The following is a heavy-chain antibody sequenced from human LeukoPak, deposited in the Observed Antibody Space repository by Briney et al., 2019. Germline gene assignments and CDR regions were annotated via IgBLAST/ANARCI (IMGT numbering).Heavy chain of an antibody. CDR1: GGSISSYY. V-gene: IGHV4-59*01. J-gene: IGHJ5*02. CDR2: IYYSGST. CDR3: AREGYSSGYKWFDP. Sequence: SETLSLTCTVSGGSISSYYWSWIRQSPGKGLEWIGYIYYSGSTDYNPSLKSRVTISADTSKNQFSPKLSAVTAADTAVYYCAREGYSSGYKWFDPWGQGTLVTVSS. D-gene: IGHD6-19*01.